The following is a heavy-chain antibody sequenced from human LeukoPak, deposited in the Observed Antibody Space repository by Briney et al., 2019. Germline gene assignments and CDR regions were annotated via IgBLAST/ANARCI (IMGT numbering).Heavy chain of an antibody. CDR3: ARLEWELNFDY. CDR2: IYYSGST. J-gene: IGHJ4*02. Sequence: PSETLSLTCTVSGGSISSYYWSWIRQSPGKGLEWIGNIYYSGSTNYNPSLKSRVTISVDTSKNQFSLKLSSVTAADTAVYYCARLEWELNFDYWGQGTLVTVSS. D-gene: IGHD1-26*01. CDR1: GGSISSYY. V-gene: IGHV4-59*08.